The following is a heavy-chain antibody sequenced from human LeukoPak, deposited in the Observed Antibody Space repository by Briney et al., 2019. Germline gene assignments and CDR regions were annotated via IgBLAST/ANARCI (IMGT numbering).Heavy chain of an antibody. Sequence: SETLSLTCAVYGGSFSGYYWSWIRQPPGKGLEWIGEINHSGSTSYNPSLKSRVTISVDTSKNQFSLKLSSVTAADTAVYYCARSMVRGVNWFDPWGQGTLVTVSS. CDR3: ARSMVRGVNWFDP. CDR1: GGSFSGYY. J-gene: IGHJ5*02. D-gene: IGHD3-10*01. V-gene: IGHV4-34*01. CDR2: INHSGST.